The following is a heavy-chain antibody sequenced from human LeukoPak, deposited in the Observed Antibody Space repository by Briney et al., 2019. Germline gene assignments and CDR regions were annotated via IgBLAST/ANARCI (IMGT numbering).Heavy chain of an antibody. CDR1: GGSISSGGYP. CDR3: ARGPGGMDV. J-gene: IGHJ6*04. CDR2: IYHSGST. Sequence: PSETRSLTCAVSGGSISSGGYPWSWIRQPPGKGLEWIGYIYHSGSTYYNPSLKSRVTISVDRSKNQFSLKLSSVTAADTAVYYCARGPGGMDVWGKGTTVTVSS. V-gene: IGHV4-30-2*01.